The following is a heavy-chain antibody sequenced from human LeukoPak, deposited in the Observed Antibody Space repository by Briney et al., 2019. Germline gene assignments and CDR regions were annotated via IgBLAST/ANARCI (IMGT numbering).Heavy chain of an antibody. V-gene: IGHV3-21*01. CDR3: ARADGGDIDY. J-gene: IGHJ4*02. D-gene: IGHD2-21*02. CDR1: GFTFSTYS. CDR2: ISSSYNYT. Sequence: GGSLRLSCAASGFTFSTYSMNWVRQAPGKGLEWVSSISSSYNYTHYAESLKGRLTISRDNAKNALYLQMSSLRAEDTAVYYCARADGGDIDYWGQGTLVTVSS.